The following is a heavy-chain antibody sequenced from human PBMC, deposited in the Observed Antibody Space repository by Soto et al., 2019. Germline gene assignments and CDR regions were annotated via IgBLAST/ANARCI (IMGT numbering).Heavy chain of an antibody. Sequence: QVQLVQSGAEVKKPGSSVKVSCKASGGTFSSYTISWVRQAPGQGLEWMGRIIPILGIANYAQKFQGRVTITAXRSXSXAYMELSSLRSEDTAVYYCASSLSDSSGYYHNWFDPWGQGTLVTVSS. J-gene: IGHJ5*02. D-gene: IGHD3-22*01. CDR2: IIPILGIA. V-gene: IGHV1-69*02. CDR3: ASSLSDSSGYYHNWFDP. CDR1: GGTFSSYT.